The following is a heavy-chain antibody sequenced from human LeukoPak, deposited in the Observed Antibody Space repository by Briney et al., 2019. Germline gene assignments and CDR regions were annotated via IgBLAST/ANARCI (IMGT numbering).Heavy chain of an antibody. CDR2: INPNSGGT. CDR3: ARVFSAGYSYGYSPFDY. V-gene: IGHV1/OR15-1*01. J-gene: IGHJ4*02. CDR1: GYIFTDYY. Sequence: ASVKVSCKASGYIFTDYYMHWVRQAPGQELGWMGRINPNSGGTNYAQKFQGRVTMTRDTSISTAYTELSSLRSEDTAVYYCARVFSAGYSYGYSPFDYWGQGTLVTVSS. D-gene: IGHD5-18*01.